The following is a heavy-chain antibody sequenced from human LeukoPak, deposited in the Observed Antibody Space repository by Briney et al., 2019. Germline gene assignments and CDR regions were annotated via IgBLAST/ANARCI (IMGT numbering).Heavy chain of an antibody. V-gene: IGHV3-11*04. CDR1: GFTFSDYY. Sequence: GGSLRLSCAASGFTFSDYYMSWIRQAPGKGLEWVSYIGSSGSTIYYADSVKGRFTISRDNAKNSLYLQMNSLRAEDTAVYYCAREYYDSSGYYYFDYWGQGTLVTVSS. D-gene: IGHD3-22*01. J-gene: IGHJ4*02. CDR2: IGSSGSTI. CDR3: AREYYDSSGYYYFDY.